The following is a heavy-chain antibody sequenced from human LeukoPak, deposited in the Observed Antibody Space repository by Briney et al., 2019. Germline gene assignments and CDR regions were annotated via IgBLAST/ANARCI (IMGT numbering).Heavy chain of an antibody. D-gene: IGHD1-26*01. CDR1: GGSISSGGYY. Sequence: SETLSLTCTVSGGSISSGGYYWSWIRQHPGKGLEWIGYIYYSGSTYYNPSLKSRVTISVDTSKNQFSLKLSSVTAADTAVYYCARDGRRSPYYYYGMDVWGQGTTVTVSS. J-gene: IGHJ6*02. V-gene: IGHV4-31*03. CDR2: IYYSGST. CDR3: ARDGRRSPYYYYGMDV.